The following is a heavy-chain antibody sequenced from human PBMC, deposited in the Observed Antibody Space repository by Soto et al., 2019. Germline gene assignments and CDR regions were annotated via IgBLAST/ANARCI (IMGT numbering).Heavy chain of an antibody. V-gene: IGHV3-30*18. CDR2: ISYDGSNK. CDR1: EGTCIDYG. J-gene: IGHJ4*02. D-gene: IGHD2-2*01. Sequence: PNAAAEGTCIDYGSHRISQKPGKGLEWVAVISYDGSNKYYADSVKGRFTISRDNSKNTLYLQMNSLRADDTAVYYCAKGLGYCDSSTWSVDHWGQGTLVTVSS. CDR3: AKGLGYCDSSTWSVDH.